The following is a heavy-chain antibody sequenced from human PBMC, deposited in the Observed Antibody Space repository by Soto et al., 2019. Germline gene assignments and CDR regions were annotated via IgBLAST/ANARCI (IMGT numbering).Heavy chain of an antibody. J-gene: IGHJ4*02. CDR1: GFTFGDYA. CDR2: IRSKAYGGTT. V-gene: IGHV3-49*03. Sequence: PGGSLRLSCTASGFTFGDYAMSWFRQAPGKGLEWVGFIRSKAYGGTTEYAASVKGRFTISRDDSKSIAYLQMNSLKTEDTAVYYCTRGGYYDSSGYSYWGQGTLVTVSS. CDR3: TRGGYYDSSGYSY. D-gene: IGHD3-22*01.